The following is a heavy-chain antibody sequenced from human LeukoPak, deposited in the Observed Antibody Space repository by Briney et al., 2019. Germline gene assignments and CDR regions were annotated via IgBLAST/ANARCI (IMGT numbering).Heavy chain of an antibody. CDR3: AGIVVPAAMYNWFDP. CDR2: IYYSGST. V-gene: IGHV4-30-4*01. D-gene: IGHD2-2*01. Sequence: SESLSLTCTVSGGSISSGDYYWSWIRQPPGKGLEWIGYIYYSGSTYYNPSLKSRVTISVDTSKNQFSLKLSSVIAADTAVYYCAGIVVPAAMYNWFDPWGQGTLVTVSS. CDR1: GGSISSGDYY. J-gene: IGHJ5*02.